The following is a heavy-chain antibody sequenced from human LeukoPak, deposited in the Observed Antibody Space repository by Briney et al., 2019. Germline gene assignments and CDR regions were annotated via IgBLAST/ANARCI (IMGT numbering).Heavy chain of an antibody. V-gene: IGHV4-59*01. CDR2: IYYSGST. Sequence: IPSETLSLTCTVSGGPISSYYWSWIRQPPGKGLEWIGYIYYSGSTNYNPSLKSRVTISVDTSKNQFSLKLSSVTAADTAVYYCAREGIAAAPYFDYWGQGTLVTVSS. CDR1: GGPISSYY. D-gene: IGHD6-13*01. J-gene: IGHJ4*02. CDR3: AREGIAAAPYFDY.